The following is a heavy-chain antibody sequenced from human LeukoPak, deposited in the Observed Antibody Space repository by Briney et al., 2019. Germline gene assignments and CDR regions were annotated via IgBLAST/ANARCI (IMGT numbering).Heavy chain of an antibody. CDR3: AREDDYGNDALWFDL. Sequence: SQTLSLTCTVPGGSISSGGYYWSWFRQPPGKGLDWIGFIYYSWSTNYNPAIMSRVTISADTSKNQFSLKLSSVTAADTAVYYCAREDDYGNDALWFDLWDQGTLITVSS. J-gene: IGHJ5*02. CDR2: IYYSWST. CDR1: GGSISSGGYY. D-gene: IGHD3-16*01. V-gene: IGHV4-61*08.